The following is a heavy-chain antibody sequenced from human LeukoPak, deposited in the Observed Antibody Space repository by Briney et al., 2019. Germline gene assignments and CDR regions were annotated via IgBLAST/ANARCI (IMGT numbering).Heavy chain of an antibody. V-gene: IGHV4-39*01. D-gene: IGHD3-10*01. Sequence: PSEALSLTCTVSGGSVSNTNYYWAWIRQPPGKGLEWIGSIYYSGSTYYNPSLKSRVTISVDTSKNQFSLKLSSVTAADTAVYYCAKSRWSWFGEVDYWGQGTLVTVSS. CDR3: AKSRWSWFGEVDY. CDR2: IYYSGST. CDR1: GGSVSNTNYY. J-gene: IGHJ4*02.